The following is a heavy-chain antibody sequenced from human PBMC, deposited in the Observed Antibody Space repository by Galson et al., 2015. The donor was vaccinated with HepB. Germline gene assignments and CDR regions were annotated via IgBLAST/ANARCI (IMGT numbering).Heavy chain of an antibody. CDR1: GFTFTPFR. V-gene: IGHV3-74*01. Sequence: SLRLSCAASGFTFTPFRMHWVRQTPEKGLVSVSRINSDGTSTNYADSVKGRFTISRDNAKNTLYLQMNSLRAEDTAVYYCAGQVDNWFDPWGQGTLVTVSS. CDR2: INSDGTST. CDR3: AGQVDNWFDP. J-gene: IGHJ5*02.